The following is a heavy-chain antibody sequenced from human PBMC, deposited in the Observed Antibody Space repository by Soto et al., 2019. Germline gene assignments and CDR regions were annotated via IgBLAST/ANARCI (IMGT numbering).Heavy chain of an antibody. CDR1: GYTFTGYA. Sequence: ASVKVSCKASGYTFTGYAIHWVRQAPGQRLEWMGWINGGNGDTKYSQNFQGRVTITRETSASTAYMELTSLGSEDTAVYHCARGYCSSTSCQYYFDYWGQGTPVTVSS. CDR2: INGGNGDT. V-gene: IGHV1-3*01. J-gene: IGHJ4*02. D-gene: IGHD2-2*01. CDR3: ARGYCSSTSCQYYFDY.